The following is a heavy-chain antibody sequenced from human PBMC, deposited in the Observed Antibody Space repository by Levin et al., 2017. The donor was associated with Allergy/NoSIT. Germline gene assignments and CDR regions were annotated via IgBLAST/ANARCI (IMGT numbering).Heavy chain of an antibody. D-gene: IGHD6-19*01. CDR1: GYTFTGYY. Sequence: GESLKISCKASGYTFTGYYMHWVRQAPGQGLEWMGWINPNSGGTNYAQKFQGRVTMTRDTSISTAYIELSRLRSDDTAVYYCARARRGIAVAGTVGYFQHWGQGTLVTVSS. J-gene: IGHJ1*01. V-gene: IGHV1-2*02. CDR2: INPNSGGT. CDR3: ARARRGIAVAGTVGYFQH.